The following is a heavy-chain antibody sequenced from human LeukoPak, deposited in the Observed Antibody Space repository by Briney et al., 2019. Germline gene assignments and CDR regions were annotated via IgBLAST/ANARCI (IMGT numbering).Heavy chain of an antibody. J-gene: IGHJ5*02. CDR1: GYTFSTYW. Sequence: GESLKISCKDSGYTFSTYWVGWVRQMPGKGLEYMGIIFPGTSEVRYGPAFQGQVTISADRSISTAYLRWTSLKASDTAMYYCARHTGGPQAGWFDPWGQGTLVTVSS. V-gene: IGHV5-51*01. CDR2: IFPGTSEV. D-gene: IGHD3-10*01. CDR3: ARHTGGPQAGWFDP.